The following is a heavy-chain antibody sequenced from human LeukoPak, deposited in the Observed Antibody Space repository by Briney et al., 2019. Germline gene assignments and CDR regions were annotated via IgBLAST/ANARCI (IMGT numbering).Heavy chain of an antibody. V-gene: IGHV4-34*01. Sequence: TSETLSLTCAVYGGSFSGYYWSWIRQPPGKGLEWIGEINHSGSTNYNPSLKSRVTISVDTSKNQFSLKLSSVTAADTAVYYCARGQAGCVIPFDPWGQGTLVTVSS. CDR2: INHSGST. J-gene: IGHJ5*02. CDR1: GGSFSGYY. D-gene: IGHD2/OR15-2a*01. CDR3: ARGQAGCVIPFDP.